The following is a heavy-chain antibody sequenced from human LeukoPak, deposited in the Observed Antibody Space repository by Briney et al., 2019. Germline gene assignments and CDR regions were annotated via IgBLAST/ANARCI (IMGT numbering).Heavy chain of an antibody. CDR1: GFTFSSYS. CDR2: ISSSSSYI. J-gene: IGHJ4*02. CDR3: ARDRLGYDSSSSRFDY. Sequence: GGSLRLSCAASGFTFSSYSMNWVRQAPGKGLEWVSSISSSSSYIYYADSLKGRFTISRDDANNSLYLHMNSLRAEDTAVYYCARDRLGYDSSSSRFDYWGQGTLVTVSS. D-gene: IGHD6-6*01. V-gene: IGHV3-21*01.